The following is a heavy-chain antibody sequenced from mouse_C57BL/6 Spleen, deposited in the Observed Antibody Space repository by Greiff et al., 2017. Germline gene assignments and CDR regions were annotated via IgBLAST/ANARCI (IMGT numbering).Heavy chain of an antibody. D-gene: IGHD1-1*01. CDR1: GYTFTSYW. CDR2: IHPSDSDT. CDR3: AIEDYPGRVGDYYAMDY. V-gene: IGHV1-74*01. Sequence: QVQLQQPGAELVKPGASVKVSCKASGYTFTSYWMHWVKQRPGQGLEWIGRIHPSDSDTNYNQKFKGKATLTVAKSSSTAYMQLSSLTSEDSAVYYCAIEDYPGRVGDYYAMDYWGQGTSVTVSS. J-gene: IGHJ4*01.